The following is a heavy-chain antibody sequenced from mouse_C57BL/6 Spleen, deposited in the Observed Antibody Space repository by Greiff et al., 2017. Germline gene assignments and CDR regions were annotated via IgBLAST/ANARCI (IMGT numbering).Heavy chain of an antibody. J-gene: IGHJ3*01. CDR1: GFTFSDYG. CDR2: ISSGSSTT. D-gene: IGHD1-1*01. V-gene: IGHV5-17*01. CDR3: ARESSTVEGGPRFAY. Sequence: EVMLVESGGGLVKPGGSLKLSCAASGFTFSDYGMHWVRQAPEQGLEWVAYISSGSSTTYYADTVKGPFTISRDNAKNTLFLQMTSLRSENTAMYYCARESSTVEGGPRFAYWGQATLVTVSA.